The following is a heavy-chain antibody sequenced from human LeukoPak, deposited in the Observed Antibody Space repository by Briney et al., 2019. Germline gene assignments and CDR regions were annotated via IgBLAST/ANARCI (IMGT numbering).Heavy chain of an antibody. V-gene: IGHV1-8*01. CDR2: MNPNSGNT. D-gene: IGHD4-17*01. J-gene: IGHJ4*02. CDR1: GYTFTSYD. CDR3: ARLDYGELGY. Sequence: WASVKVSCKASGYTFTSYDINLVRQATGQGLEWMGWMNPNSGNTGYAQKFQGRVTMTRNTSISTAYMDLSSLGSEDTGVYYCARLDYGELGYWGQGTLVTVSS.